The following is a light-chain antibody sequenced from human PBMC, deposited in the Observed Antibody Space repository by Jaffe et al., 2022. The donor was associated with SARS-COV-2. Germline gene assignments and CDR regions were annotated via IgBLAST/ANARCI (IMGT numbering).Light chain of an antibody. Sequence: DIQVTQSPSSLSASVGDRVTITCRASQNIARYLTWFQQRPGKAPNLVMYAATNLQSGVPSRFSGSGSGTEFTLTINSLQPEDFATYYCQQSYSLPYTFGQGTKLDIK. CDR2: AAT. J-gene: IGKJ2*01. CDR1: QNIARY. V-gene: IGKV1-39*01. CDR3: QQSYSLPYT.